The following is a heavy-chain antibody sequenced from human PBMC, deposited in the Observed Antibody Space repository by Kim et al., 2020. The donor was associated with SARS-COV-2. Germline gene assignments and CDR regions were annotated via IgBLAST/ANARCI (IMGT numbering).Heavy chain of an antibody. D-gene: IGHD3-10*01. J-gene: IGHJ4*02. Sequence: DYAAHVKGRCTISRDDSKNTLYLQMNSLKPEDTAVYYCTTSMVRGVIFYWGQGTLVTVSS. CDR3: TTSMVRGVIFY. V-gene: IGHV3-15*01.